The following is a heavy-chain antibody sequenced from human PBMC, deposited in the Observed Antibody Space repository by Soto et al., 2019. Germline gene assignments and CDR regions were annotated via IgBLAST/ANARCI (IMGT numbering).Heavy chain of an antibody. V-gene: IGHV4-59*01. Sequence: SETPSLTCTVSGGSISSYYWSWIRQPPGKGLEWIGYIYYSGSTNYNPSLKSRVTISVDTSKNQFSLKLSSVTAADTAVYYCARTTVTTQYFQHWGQGTLVTVSS. CDR2: IYYSGST. J-gene: IGHJ1*01. CDR3: ARTTVTTQYFQH. CDR1: GGSISSYY. D-gene: IGHD4-17*01.